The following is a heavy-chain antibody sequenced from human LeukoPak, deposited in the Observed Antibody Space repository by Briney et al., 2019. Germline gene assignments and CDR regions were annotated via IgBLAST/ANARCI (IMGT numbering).Heavy chain of an antibody. V-gene: IGHV4-59*08. CDR1: GGSISSYY. J-gene: IGHJ4*02. Sequence: SETLSLTCTVSGGSISSYYWSWIRQPPGKGLEWIGYIYYSGSTNYNPSLKSRVTISVDTSKNQLSLKLSSVTAADTAVYYCARHAYSGSYLDYWGQGTLVTVSS. D-gene: IGHD1-26*01. CDR2: IYYSGST. CDR3: ARHAYSGSYLDY.